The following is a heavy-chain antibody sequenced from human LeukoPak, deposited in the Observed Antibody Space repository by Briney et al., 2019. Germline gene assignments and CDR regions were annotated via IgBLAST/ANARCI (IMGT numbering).Heavy chain of an antibody. CDR2: IITIFGTA. Sequence: ASVKVSCNASGGTFSSYAISWVRQAPGQGLEWMGGIITIFGTANYAQKFQGRVTITTDESTSTAYMELSSLRSEDTAVYYCAREVRGDIDYWGQGTLVTVSS. D-gene: IGHD3-10*01. CDR3: AREVRGDIDY. J-gene: IGHJ4*02. V-gene: IGHV1-69*05. CDR1: GGTFSSYA.